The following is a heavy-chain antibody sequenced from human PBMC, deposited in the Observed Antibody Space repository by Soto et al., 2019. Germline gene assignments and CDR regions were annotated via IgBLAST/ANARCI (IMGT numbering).Heavy chain of an antibody. CDR2: IYYSGST. Sequence: SETLSLTCTVSGGSISSSSYYWGWIRQPPGKGLEWIGSIYYSGSTYYNLSLKSRVTISVDTSKNQFSLKLSSVTAADTAVYYCARLVGATPIDYWAREPWSPSPQ. CDR3: ARLVGATPIDY. J-gene: IGHJ4*02. D-gene: IGHD1-26*01. CDR1: GGSISSSSYY. V-gene: IGHV4-39*01.